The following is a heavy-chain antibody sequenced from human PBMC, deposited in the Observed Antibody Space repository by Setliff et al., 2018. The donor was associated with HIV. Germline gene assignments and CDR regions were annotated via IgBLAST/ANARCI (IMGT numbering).Heavy chain of an antibody. CDR3: AFSKQMATMAFDY. Sequence: SETLSLTCSVFGGSFSGYYWSWIRQLPGKELEWIGEINHSGSSKYSPSLQSRVTISVDTSKNQFSLKLSSVTAADTAVYYCAFSKQMATMAFDYWGQGALVTVSS. J-gene: IGHJ4*02. CDR1: GGSFSGYY. V-gene: IGHV4-34*01. CDR2: INHSGSS. D-gene: IGHD5-12*01.